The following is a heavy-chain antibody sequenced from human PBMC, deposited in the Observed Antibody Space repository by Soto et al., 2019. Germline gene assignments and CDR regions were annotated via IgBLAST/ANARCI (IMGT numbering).Heavy chain of an antibody. V-gene: IGHV1-69*13. CDR3: ARDHSTSSYSWFDP. J-gene: IGHJ5*02. CDR1: GGTFSSYS. Sequence: ASVKVSCKASGGTFSSYSITWVRQAPGQGLEWMGGIIPIFGTANYAQKFQGRVTITADESTSTAYMELSSLRSEDTALYYCARDHSTSSYSWFDPWGQGTLVTISS. CDR2: IIPIFGTA. D-gene: IGHD6-6*01.